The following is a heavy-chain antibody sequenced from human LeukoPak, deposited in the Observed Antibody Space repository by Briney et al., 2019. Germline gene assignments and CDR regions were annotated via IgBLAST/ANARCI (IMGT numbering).Heavy chain of an antibody. CDR3: ARHGRSYSSSWYNGPRV. CDR2: IYPGDSDT. D-gene: IGHD6-13*01. CDR1: GYRFTTYW. Sequence: GESLKISCKGSGYRFTTYWIGWVRQMPGKGLEWMGIIYPGDSDTRYSPSFQGRVTISADKSISTAYLQWSSLKALDTAMYYCARHGRSYSSSWYNGPRVWGQGTLVTVSS. V-gene: IGHV5-51*01. J-gene: IGHJ4*02.